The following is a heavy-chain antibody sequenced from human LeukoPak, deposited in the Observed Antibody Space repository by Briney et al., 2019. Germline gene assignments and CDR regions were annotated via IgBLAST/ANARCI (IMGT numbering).Heavy chain of an antibody. J-gene: IGHJ5*02. CDR2: INPNSGGT. D-gene: IGHD4-23*01. V-gene: IGHV1-2*02. CDR1: GGTFSSYA. Sequence: GASVKVSCKASGGTFSSYAISWVRQAPGQGLEWMGWINPNSGGTNYAQRFQGRVTMTRDMSIRTAYMELSSLRSDDTAVYYCARVPTVTTGVIPDWFDPWGQGTLVTVSS. CDR3: ARVPTVTTGVIPDWFDP.